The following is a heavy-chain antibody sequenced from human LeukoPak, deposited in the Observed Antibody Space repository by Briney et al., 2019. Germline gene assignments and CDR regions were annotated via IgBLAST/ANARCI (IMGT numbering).Heavy chain of an antibody. CDR3: AKSREYYGSGSDAFDI. J-gene: IGHJ3*02. D-gene: IGHD3-10*01. CDR1: GFTFSSHT. V-gene: IGHV3-23*01. Sequence: GGSLRLSCAASGFTFSSHTMNWVRQAPGKGLEWVSGIIGSGDSTYYADSEKGRFTISRDNAKNSLYLQMNSLRAEDMALHYCAKSREYYGSGSDAFDIWGQGTMVTVSS. CDR2: IIGSGDST.